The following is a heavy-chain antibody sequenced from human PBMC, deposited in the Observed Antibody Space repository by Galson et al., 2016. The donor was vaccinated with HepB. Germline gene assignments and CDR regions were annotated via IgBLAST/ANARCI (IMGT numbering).Heavy chain of an antibody. CDR3: ATDHGPSGWLN. J-gene: IGHJ1*01. Sequence: SLRLSCAGSGFTVSSHYMSWVRQAPGKGLEWVSSIYSDDKTYYADSVKGRFTTSRDNSKNTLYLQMNSLRVEDTAVYFCATDHGPSGWLNWGQGTLVTVSS. CDR2: IYSDDKT. D-gene: IGHD6-19*01. V-gene: IGHV3-53*01. CDR1: GFTVSSHY.